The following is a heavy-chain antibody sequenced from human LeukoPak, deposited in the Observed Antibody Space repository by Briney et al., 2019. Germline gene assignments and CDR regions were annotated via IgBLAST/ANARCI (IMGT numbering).Heavy chain of an antibody. CDR1: GGSISSYY. CDR2: IYYSGST. D-gene: IGHD5-18*01. V-gene: IGHV4-59*01. J-gene: IGHJ4*02. CDR3: ARTRNSYGHHFDY. Sequence: SETLSLTCTVSGGSISSYYWSWIRQPPGKGLEWIGYIYYSGSTNYNPSLKSRVTISVDTSKNQFSLKLSSVTAADTAVYYCARTRNSYGHHFDYWGQGTLVTVSS.